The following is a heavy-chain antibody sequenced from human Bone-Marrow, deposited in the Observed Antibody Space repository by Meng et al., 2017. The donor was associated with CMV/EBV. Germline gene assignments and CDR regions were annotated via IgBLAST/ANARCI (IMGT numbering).Heavy chain of an antibody. J-gene: IGHJ6*02. Sequence: GGSLRLSCAASGFTFSDYGMTWVRQAPGRGLEWVSSISWNSDNIHYADSVKGRFTISRDNAKNSLYLQMNNLRPEDTALYFCAKDQATGPPYFHYGMDVWGHGTTVTVSS. CDR2: ISWNSDNI. CDR1: GFTFSDYG. V-gene: IGHV3-9*01. CDR3: AKDQATGPPYFHYGMDV.